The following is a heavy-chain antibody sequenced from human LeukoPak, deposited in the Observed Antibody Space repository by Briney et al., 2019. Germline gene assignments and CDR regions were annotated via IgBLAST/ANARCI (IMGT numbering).Heavy chain of an antibody. Sequence: ASVKVSCKASGYTFTGYYMHWVRQAPGQGLEWMGWINPNSGGTNYAQKFQGRVTMTRDTSISTAYMELSRLRSDDTAVYYCARDPIPSQLLDRPYNWFDPWGQGTLVTVSS. CDR3: ARDPIPSQLLDRPYNWFDP. CDR1: GYTFTGYY. J-gene: IGHJ5*02. CDR2: INPNSGGT. V-gene: IGHV1-2*02. D-gene: IGHD2-2*01.